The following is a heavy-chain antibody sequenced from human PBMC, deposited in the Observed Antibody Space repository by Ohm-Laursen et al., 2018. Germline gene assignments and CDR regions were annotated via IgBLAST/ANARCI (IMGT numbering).Heavy chain of an antibody. Sequence: SLRLSCAASGFTFSSYGMHWVRQAPGKGLEWVAVISYDGSNKYYADSVKGRFTISRDNSKNTLYLQMNSLRAEDTAVYYCALIAVGTDDAFDIWGQGTMVTVSS. V-gene: IGHV3-30*03. CDR2: ISYDGSNK. J-gene: IGHJ3*02. CDR1: GFTFSSYG. D-gene: IGHD6-19*01. CDR3: ALIAVGTDDAFDI.